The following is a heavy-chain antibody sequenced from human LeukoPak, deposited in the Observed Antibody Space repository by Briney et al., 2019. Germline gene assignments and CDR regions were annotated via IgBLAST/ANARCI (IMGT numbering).Heavy chain of an antibody. V-gene: IGHV4-39*07. CDR3: ARDGWNDDAFDI. CDR2: IYYSGST. CDR1: GGSISSSSYY. J-gene: IGHJ3*02. D-gene: IGHD1-1*01. Sequence: PSETLSLTCTVSGGSISSSSYYWGWIRQPPGKGLEWIGSIYYSGSTYYNPSLKSRVTISVDTSKNQFSLKLSSVTAADTAVYYCARDGWNDDAFDIWGQGTMVTVSS.